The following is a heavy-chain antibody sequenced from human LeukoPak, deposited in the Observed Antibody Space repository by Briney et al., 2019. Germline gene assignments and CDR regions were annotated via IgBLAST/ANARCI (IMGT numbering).Heavy chain of an antibody. Sequence: PSVKVSCKASGYTFTGYYMHWVRQAPGQGLEWMGRINPNGGGTNYAQKFQGRVTMTRDTSISTAYMELSRLRSDETAVYYCARVKSSSFPYFYFDYWGQGTLVTVSS. CDR3: ARVKSSSFPYFYFDY. CDR1: GYTFTGYY. J-gene: IGHJ4*02. D-gene: IGHD6-6*01. CDR2: INPNGGGT. V-gene: IGHV1-2*06.